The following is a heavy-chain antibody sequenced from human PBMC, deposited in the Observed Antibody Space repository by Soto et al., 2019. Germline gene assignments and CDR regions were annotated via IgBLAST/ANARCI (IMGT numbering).Heavy chain of an antibody. V-gene: IGHV5-10-1*01. D-gene: IGHD6-13*01. CDR2: IDPSDSYT. CDR3: ARRPAYSSSWYFGY. CDR1: GYSFTSYW. Sequence: PGESLKISCKGSGYSFTSYWISWVRQMPGKGLEWMGRIDPSDSYTNCSPPFQGHVTISADKSTSTAYLQWSSLKASDTAMYYCARRPAYSSSWYFGYWGQGTLVTVSS. J-gene: IGHJ4*02.